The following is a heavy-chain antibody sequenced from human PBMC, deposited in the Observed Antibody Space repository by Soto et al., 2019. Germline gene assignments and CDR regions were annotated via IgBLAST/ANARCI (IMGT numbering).Heavy chain of an antibody. CDR1: GYTFTSYG. Sequence: QVQLVQSGAEVKKPGASVKVSCKASGYTFTSYGISWVRQAPRQGLEWMRWISAYNGNTNYAQKLQGRVTMTTDTSTSTAYMELRSLRSDDTAVYYCARDRSCSGGSCYLPLDYWGQGTLVTVSS. V-gene: IGHV1-18*01. CDR3: ARDRSCSGGSCYLPLDY. J-gene: IGHJ4*02. CDR2: ISAYNGNT. D-gene: IGHD2-15*01.